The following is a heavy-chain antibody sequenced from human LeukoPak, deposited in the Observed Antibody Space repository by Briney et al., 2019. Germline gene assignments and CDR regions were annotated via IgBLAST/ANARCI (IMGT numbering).Heavy chain of an antibody. Sequence: GASVKVSCKASGYTFTSYGISWVRQAPGQGLEWMGWISAYNGNTNYAQKLQGRVTMTTDTSTSTAYMELRSLRSDDTAVYYCARQDDIVLMVASQHYFDYWGQGTLVTVSS. V-gene: IGHV1-18*01. J-gene: IGHJ4*02. D-gene: IGHD2-8*01. CDR2: ISAYNGNT. CDR3: ARQDDIVLMVASQHYFDY. CDR1: GYTFTSYG.